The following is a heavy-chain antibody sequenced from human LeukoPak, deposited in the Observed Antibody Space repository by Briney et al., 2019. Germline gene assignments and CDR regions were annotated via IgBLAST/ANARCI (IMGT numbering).Heavy chain of an antibody. CDR3: AIPHPLAAAGTAGLRWGDYYYYYMDV. CDR2: IIPIFGTA. D-gene: IGHD6-13*01. CDR1: GGTFSSYA. J-gene: IGHJ6*03. V-gene: IGHV1-69*13. Sequence: GASVKVSCKASGGTFSSYAISWVRQAPGQGLEWMGGIIPIFGTANYAQKFQGRVTITADESTSTAYMELSSLRSEDTAVYYCAIPHPLAAAGTAGLRWGDYYYYYMDVWGKGTTVTVSS.